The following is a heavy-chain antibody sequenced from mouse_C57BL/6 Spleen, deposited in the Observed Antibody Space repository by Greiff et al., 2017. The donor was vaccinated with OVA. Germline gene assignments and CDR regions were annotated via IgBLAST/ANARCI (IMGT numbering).Heavy chain of an antibody. V-gene: IGHV3-6*01. CDR2: ISYDGSN. CDR1: GYSITSGYY. CDR3: ARDRTFYYLDY. Sequence: EVKLVESGPGLVKPSQSLSLTCSVTGYSITSGYYWNWIRQFPGNKLEWMGYISYDGSNNYNPSLKNRISITRDTSKNQFFLKLNSVTTEDTATYYCARDRTFYYLDYWGQGTTLTVSS. J-gene: IGHJ2*01.